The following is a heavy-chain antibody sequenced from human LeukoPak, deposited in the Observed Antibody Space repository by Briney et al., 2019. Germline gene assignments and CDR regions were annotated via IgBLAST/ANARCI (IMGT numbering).Heavy chain of an antibody. J-gene: IGHJ4*02. CDR2: ISAYNGNT. V-gene: IGHV1-18*04. Sequence: ASVKVSCKASGYTFTGYYMHWVRQAPGQGLEWMGWISAYNGNTNYAQKLQGRVTMTTDTSTSTAYMELRSLRSDDTAVYYCAIGLQRPWSVGYWGQGTLVTVSS. CDR3: AIGLQRPWSVGY. CDR1: GYTFTGYY. D-gene: IGHD5-24*01.